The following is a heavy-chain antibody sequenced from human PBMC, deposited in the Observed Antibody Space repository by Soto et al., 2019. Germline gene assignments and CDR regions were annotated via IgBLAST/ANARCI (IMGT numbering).Heavy chain of an antibody. CDR1: GLTFTIYS. CDR2: ISYNGGQI. D-gene: IGHD4-4*01. V-gene: IGHV3-48*02. CDR3: VDDRDTTTPLGHGNY. J-gene: IGHJ4*02. Sequence: EVQLVESGGDLIQPGGSLRLSCAASGLTFTIYSMNWVRQAPGKGLEWVSYISYNGGQIAYADSVKGRFTVSRDNAKNSLYLQTNSLRDEDTAIYYCVDDRDTTTPLGHGNYWGQGTLVTVSS.